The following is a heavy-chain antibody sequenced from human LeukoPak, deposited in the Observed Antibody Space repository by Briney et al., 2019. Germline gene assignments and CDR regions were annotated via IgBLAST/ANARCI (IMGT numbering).Heavy chain of an antibody. CDR2: INHSGST. CDR1: GFTVSSNY. J-gene: IGHJ4*02. V-gene: IGHV4-34*01. D-gene: IGHD3-9*01. Sequence: GSLRLSCAASGFTVSSNYMSWVRQPPGKGLEWIGEINHSGSTNYNPSLKSRVTISVDTSKNQFSLKLSSVTAADTAVYYCARGLRYYDILTGYYTYCFDYWGQGTLVTVSS. CDR3: ARGLRYYDILTGYYTYCFDY.